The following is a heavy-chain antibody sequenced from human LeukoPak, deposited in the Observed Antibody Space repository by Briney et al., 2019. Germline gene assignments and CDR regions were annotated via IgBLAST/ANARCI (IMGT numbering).Heavy chain of an antibody. CDR1: GYTFTGYY. Sequence: ASVKVSCKASGYTFTGYYMHWVRQAPGQGLEWMGRINPNSGGTNYAQKFQGRVTMTRDTSISTAYMELSSLRSDDTAVYYCARSLVTMVRGVMRIDPWGQGTLVTVSS. CDR3: ARSLVTMVRGVMRIDP. V-gene: IGHV1-2*06. D-gene: IGHD3-10*01. J-gene: IGHJ5*02. CDR2: INPNSGGT.